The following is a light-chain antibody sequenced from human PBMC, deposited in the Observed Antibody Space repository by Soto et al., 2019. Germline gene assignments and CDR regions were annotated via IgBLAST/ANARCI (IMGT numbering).Light chain of an antibody. CDR3: QQSYSTLCT. CDR1: QSISSY. J-gene: IGKJ1*01. CDR2: AAS. V-gene: IGKV1-39*01. Sequence: DIQMTQSPSSLSASVGDRVTITCRASQSISSYLNWYQHKPGKAPKLLIYAASSFQSGVPSRFSGSGSGTDFTLTISSLQPDDFATYYCQQSYSTLCTFGQGTKVEIK.